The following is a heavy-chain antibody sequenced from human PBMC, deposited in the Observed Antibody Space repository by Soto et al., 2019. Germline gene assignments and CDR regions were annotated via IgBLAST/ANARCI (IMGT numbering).Heavy chain of an antibody. V-gene: IGHV3-15*01. CDR3: LTYYDFWSGQDFYYGMDV. Sequence: PGGSLRLSCAASGFTFSNAWMSWVRQAPGKGLEWVGRIKSKTDGGTTDYAAPVKGRFTISRDDSKNTLYLQMNSLKTEDTAVYYCLTYYDFWSGQDFYYGMDVWGQGTPVTVSS. D-gene: IGHD3-3*01. CDR2: IKSKTDGGTT. CDR1: GFTFSNAW. J-gene: IGHJ6*02.